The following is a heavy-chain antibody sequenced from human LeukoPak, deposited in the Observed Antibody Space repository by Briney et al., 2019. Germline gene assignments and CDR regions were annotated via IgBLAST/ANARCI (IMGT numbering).Heavy chain of an antibody. Sequence: PGGTLRLSCAASGFSFSDYYMAWVRQAPGKGLEGLSYISISGNTIYYADSVRGRFTISRDNAKDSVYLQMNSLRADDTAVYYCARGYNPPLKGYFDYWGQGTLVTVSS. V-gene: IGHV3-11*01. J-gene: IGHJ4*02. CDR3: ARGYNPPLKGYFDY. CDR2: ISISGNTI. CDR1: GFSFSDYY. D-gene: IGHD5-18*01.